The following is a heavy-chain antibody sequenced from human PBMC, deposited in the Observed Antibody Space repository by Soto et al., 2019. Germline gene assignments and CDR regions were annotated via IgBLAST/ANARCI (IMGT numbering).Heavy chain of an antibody. V-gene: IGHV1-8*01. CDR3: ATLGYCISTSCYSSFDI. CDR2: MNPNSGNT. J-gene: IGHJ3*02. D-gene: IGHD2-2*02. CDR1: GYTFTSYD. Sequence: ASVKVSCKASGYTFTSYDINWVRQATGQGLEWMGWMNPNSGNTGYAQKFQGRVTMTRNTSISTAYMELSSLRSEDTAVYYCATLGYCISTSCYSSFDIWGQGTMVTVSS.